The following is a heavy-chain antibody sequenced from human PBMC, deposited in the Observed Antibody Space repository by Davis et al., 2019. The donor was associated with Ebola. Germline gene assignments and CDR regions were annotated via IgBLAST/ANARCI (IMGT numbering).Heavy chain of an antibody. D-gene: IGHD6-13*01. CDR1: GASISSSRFH. Sequence: SETLSLTCTVSGASISSSRFHWDWIRQPPEKGLEWIASIQSSGSTNYSPSLKSRVSISVDTSKNQFSLKLTSVTAADTAVYYCAYPEAGIAWGQGTLVTVSS. J-gene: IGHJ4*02. CDR3: AYPEAGIA. CDR2: IQSSGST. V-gene: IGHV4-39*01.